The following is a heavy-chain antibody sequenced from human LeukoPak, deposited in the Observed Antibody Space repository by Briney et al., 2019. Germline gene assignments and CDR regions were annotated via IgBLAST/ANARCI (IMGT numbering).Heavy chain of an antibody. D-gene: IGHD4-17*01. Sequence: SETLSLTCTVSGGSMNNYYWSWIRQAPGKGLEWIGYISDSGSTNYNPSLGSRVTISVDTSRNQFSLKLTSVTAADTALYYCARYDYGDCWFDPWGQGTLVTVSS. V-gene: IGHV4-59*01. CDR1: GGSMNNYY. J-gene: IGHJ5*02. CDR3: ARYDYGDCWFDP. CDR2: ISDSGST.